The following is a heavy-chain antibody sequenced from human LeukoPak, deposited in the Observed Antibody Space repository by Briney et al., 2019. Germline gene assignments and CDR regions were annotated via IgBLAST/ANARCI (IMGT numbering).Heavy chain of an antibody. D-gene: IGHD3-22*01. Sequence: PGGSLRLSCAASGFTFSNFWMHWVRQAPGKGLEWVSGISWNSGSIGYADSVKGRFTISRDNAKNSLYLQMNSLRAEDTALYYCAKAASSGYYGDAFDIWGQGTMVTVSS. J-gene: IGHJ3*02. V-gene: IGHV3-9*01. CDR3: AKAASSGYYGDAFDI. CDR2: ISWNSGSI. CDR1: GFTFSNFW.